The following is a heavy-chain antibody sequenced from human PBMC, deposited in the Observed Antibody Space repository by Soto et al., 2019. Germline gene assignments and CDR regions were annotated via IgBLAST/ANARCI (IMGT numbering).Heavy chain of an antibody. Sequence: SVTLPRTRTASGGSISSSSYYWGWIRQPPGKGLEWIGSIYYSGSTYYNPSLKSRVTISVDTSKNQFSLKLSSVTAADTAVYYCARLRLMVGNFDYWGQGTLVTVSS. CDR2: IYYSGST. CDR1: GGSISSSSYY. D-gene: IGHD2-8*01. V-gene: IGHV4-39*01. J-gene: IGHJ4*02. CDR3: ARLRLMVGNFDY.